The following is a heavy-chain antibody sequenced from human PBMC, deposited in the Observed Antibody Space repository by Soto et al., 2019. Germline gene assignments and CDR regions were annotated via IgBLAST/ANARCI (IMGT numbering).Heavy chain of an antibody. V-gene: IGHV4-61*01. CDR3: ARLTTVTAIRFDY. D-gene: IGHD2-21*02. Sequence: QVQLQESGPGLVKPSETLSLTCTVSGGSVSSGSYYWSWIRQPPGKGLECIGYIYYSGSTNYNPSLKSRVXXSXDXXKNQFSLKLSSVTAADTAVYYCARLTTVTAIRFDYWGQGTLVTVSS. CDR2: IYYSGST. CDR1: GGSVSSGSYY. J-gene: IGHJ4*02.